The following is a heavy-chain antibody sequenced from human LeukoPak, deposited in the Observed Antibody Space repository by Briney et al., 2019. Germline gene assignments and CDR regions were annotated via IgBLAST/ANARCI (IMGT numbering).Heavy chain of an antibody. D-gene: IGHD2-15*01. CDR2: IYPGDSDT. CDR1: GYSFTSYW. J-gene: IGHJ5*02. Sequence: GESLKISCKGSGYSFTSYWIGWVRQMPGKGLEWMGIIYPGDSDTRYSPSFQGQITISADKSISTANLQWSSLKASDTAMYYCARTRYCSGGSCYLGWFDPWGQGTLVTVSS. V-gene: IGHV5-51*01. CDR3: ARTRYCSGGSCYLGWFDP.